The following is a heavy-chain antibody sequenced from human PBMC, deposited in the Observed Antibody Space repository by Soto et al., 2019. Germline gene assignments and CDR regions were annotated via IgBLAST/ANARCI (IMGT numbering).Heavy chain of an antibody. V-gene: IGHV4-30-2*01. CDR3: ARVPDY. CDR2: IYPSVST. J-gene: IGHJ4*02. CDR1: GGSISSGGYS. Sequence: QLQLLESGSGLVKPSQTLSLTCAVSGGSISSGGYSWGWIRQPPGKGLEWIGYIYPSVSTYYNPSLKSRVTISVDRSKNQFSLRLSSVTAADTAVYYCARVPDYWGQGTLVTVSP.